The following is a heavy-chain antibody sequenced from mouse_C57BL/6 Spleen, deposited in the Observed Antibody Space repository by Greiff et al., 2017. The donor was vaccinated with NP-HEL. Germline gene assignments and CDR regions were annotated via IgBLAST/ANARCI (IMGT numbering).Heavy chain of an antibody. CDR1: GYSITSGYY. V-gene: IGHV3-6*01. CDR3: ARDPNWEGYYFDY. D-gene: IGHD4-1*02. CDR2: ISYDGSN. J-gene: IGHJ2*01. Sequence: EVKLQESGPGLVKPSQSLSLTCSVTGYSITSGYYWNWIRQFPGNKLEWMGYISYDGSNNYNPSLKNRISITRDTSKNQFFLKLNAVTTEDTATYYCARDPNWEGYYFDYWGQGTTLTVSS.